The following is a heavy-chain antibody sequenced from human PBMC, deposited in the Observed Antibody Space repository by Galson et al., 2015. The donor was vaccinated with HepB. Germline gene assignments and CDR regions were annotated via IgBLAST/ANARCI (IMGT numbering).Heavy chain of an antibody. Sequence: SLRLSCAASGFTFSSYGMHWVRQAPGKGLEWVAVISYDGSNKYYADSVKGRFTISRDNSKNTLYLQMNSLRAEDTAVYYCAKDRLRYCGGDCYTYDYWGQGTLVTVSS. CDR3: AKDRLRYCGGDCYTYDY. V-gene: IGHV3-30*18. CDR2: ISYDGSNK. D-gene: IGHD2-21*02. CDR1: GFTFSSYG. J-gene: IGHJ4*02.